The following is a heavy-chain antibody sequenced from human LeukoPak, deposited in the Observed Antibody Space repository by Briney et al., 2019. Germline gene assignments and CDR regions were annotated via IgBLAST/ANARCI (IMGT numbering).Heavy chain of an antibody. CDR2: IYHSGST. D-gene: IGHD3-10*01. V-gene: IGHV4-30-2*01. J-gene: IGHJ3*02. CDR1: GGSISSGGYS. Sequence: PSETLSLTCAVSGGSISSGGYSWSWIRQPPGKGLEWIGYIYHSGSTYYNPSLKSRVTISVDRSKNQFSLKLSSVTAADTAVYYCARAKLLWFGNGAFDIWGQGTMVTVSS. CDR3: ARAKLLWFGNGAFDI.